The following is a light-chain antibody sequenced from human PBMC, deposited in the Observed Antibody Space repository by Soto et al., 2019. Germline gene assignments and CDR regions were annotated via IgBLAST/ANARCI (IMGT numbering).Light chain of an antibody. J-gene: IGKJ2*01. Sequence: IQMTQSPSTLSASVGDRVTITCRASQSISSWLAWYQQKPWKAPKLLIYDASSLESGVPSRFSGSGSGTEFTLTISSLQPDDFATYYCQQYNSYPYTVGKGTKLEIK. CDR1: QSISSW. CDR3: QQYNSYPYT. CDR2: DAS. V-gene: IGKV1-5*01.